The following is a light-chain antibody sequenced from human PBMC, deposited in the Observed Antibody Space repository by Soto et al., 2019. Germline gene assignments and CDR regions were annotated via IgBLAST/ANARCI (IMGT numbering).Light chain of an antibody. Sequence: NVLTQSPGTLSLSPGERATLYCWASQSISSNYLAWYQQKPGQAPRLLVYGASSRATGIPDRFSGSGSGTDFTLTISRLEPEDFAVYYCQQYGSSRWTFGQGTKVDIK. CDR1: QSISSNY. J-gene: IGKJ1*01. CDR2: GAS. CDR3: QQYGSSRWT. V-gene: IGKV3-20*01.